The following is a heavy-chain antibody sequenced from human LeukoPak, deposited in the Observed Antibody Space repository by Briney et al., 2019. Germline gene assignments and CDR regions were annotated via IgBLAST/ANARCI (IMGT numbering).Heavy chain of an antibody. D-gene: IGHD3-3*01. J-gene: IGHJ6*02. Sequence: SETLSLTCPVSGGSISSYYWSWIRQPPGKGLEWIGYIYYSGSTNYNPSLKSRVTISVDTSKNQFSLKLSSVTAADTAVYYCAGITIFGVGSYYYGMDVWGQGTTVTVSS. V-gene: IGHV4-59*01. CDR2: IYYSGST. CDR1: GGSISSYY. CDR3: AGITIFGVGSYYYGMDV.